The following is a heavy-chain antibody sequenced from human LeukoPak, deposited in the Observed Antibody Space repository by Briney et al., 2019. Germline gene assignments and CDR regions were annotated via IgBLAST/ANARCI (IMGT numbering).Heavy chain of an antibody. V-gene: IGHV3-21*01. J-gene: IGHJ4*02. CDR3: ARDPPFIIGTPFFDY. D-gene: IGHD1-20*01. Sequence: GGSLRLLCAASGFTFSSYSMNWVRQAPGKGLEWVSSISTSSTYIYYADSVKGRFTNSRDNAKNSLYLQMNSLRAEDTAVYYCARDPPFIIGTPFFDYWSQGTLVTVSS. CDR1: GFTFSSYS. CDR2: ISTSSTYI.